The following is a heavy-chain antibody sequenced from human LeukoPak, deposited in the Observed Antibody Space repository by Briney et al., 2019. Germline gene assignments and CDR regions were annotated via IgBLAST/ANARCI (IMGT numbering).Heavy chain of an antibody. Sequence: ASVKVSCKASGGIFSSYAISWVRQAPGQGLEWMGGIIPIFGTANYAQKFQGRVTITTDESTSTAYMELSSLRSEDTAVYYCASRDYSPHSSGYYYTFDYWSQGTLVTVSS. D-gene: IGHD3-22*01. CDR2: IIPIFGTA. CDR3: ASRDYSPHSSGYYYTFDY. V-gene: IGHV1-69*05. J-gene: IGHJ4*02. CDR1: GGIFSSYA.